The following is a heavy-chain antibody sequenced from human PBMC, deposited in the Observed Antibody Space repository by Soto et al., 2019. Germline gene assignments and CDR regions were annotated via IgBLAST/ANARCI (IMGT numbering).Heavy chain of an antibody. CDR3: AASRGYDSSGYSGYYYGMDV. Sequence: EVQLVESGGGLVQPGRSLRLSCAASGFTFDDYAMHWVRQRPGRGLEWVSGITWNSDEIGYPDSVKGRFSISRDNAKKDLYLQMNSLRADDTALYYCAASRGYDSSGYSGYYYGMDVWGQGTTVTVSS. CDR2: ITWNSDEI. D-gene: IGHD3-22*01. V-gene: IGHV3-9*01. J-gene: IGHJ6*02. CDR1: GFTFDDYA.